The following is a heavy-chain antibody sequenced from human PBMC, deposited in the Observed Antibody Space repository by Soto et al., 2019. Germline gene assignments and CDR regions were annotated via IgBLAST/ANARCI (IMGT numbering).Heavy chain of an antibody. V-gene: IGHV4-4*02. Sequence: SETLSLTCAVSGGSISSNNWWSWVRQPPGKGLEWIGEIFHSGSTHYSPSLKSRVTISVDKSKKYFSLNLTSVTAADTAVYYCARVYSGSYSDSWGQGTLVTVS. D-gene: IGHD1-26*01. CDR2: IFHSGST. J-gene: IGHJ4*02. CDR3: ARVYSGSYSDS. CDR1: GGSISSNNW.